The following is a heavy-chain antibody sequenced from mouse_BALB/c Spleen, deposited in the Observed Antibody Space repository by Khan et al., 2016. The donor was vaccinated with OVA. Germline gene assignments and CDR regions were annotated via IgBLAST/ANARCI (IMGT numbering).Heavy chain of an antibody. J-gene: IGHJ2*01. CDR1: GYSITSGYG. Sequence: QLEESGPGLVKPSQSLSLTCTVTGYSITSGYGWNWIRQFPGNKLEWMGYISYSGSTNYNPSLKSRISITRDTSKNQFFLQLNSVTTEDTATYYCARTARIKYWGKGTTLTVSS. D-gene: IGHD1-2*01. CDR2: ISYSGST. V-gene: IGHV3-2*02. CDR3: ARTARIKY.